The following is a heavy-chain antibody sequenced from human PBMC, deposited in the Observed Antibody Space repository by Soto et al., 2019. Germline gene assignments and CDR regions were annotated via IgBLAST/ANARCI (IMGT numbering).Heavy chain of an antibody. CDR3: ARGSSSGSFDG. Sequence: ASVKVSCKASGYTFTVYYIHWLRQAPGQELEWMGWINPKNGGTKYAQKFEGRVAMTRDTSISTVYLELTRLRSDDTVVLYCARGSSSGSFDGWVEGTMVSVSS. CDR1: GYTFTVYY. J-gene: IGHJ3*01. V-gene: IGHV1-2*02. CDR2: INPKNGGT.